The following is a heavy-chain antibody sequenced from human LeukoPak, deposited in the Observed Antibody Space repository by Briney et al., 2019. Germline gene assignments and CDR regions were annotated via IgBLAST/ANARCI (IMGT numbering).Heavy chain of an antibody. CDR1: GGSISSGGYY. CDR2: IYHSGST. V-gene: IGHV4-30-2*01. Sequence: SQTLSLTCTVSGGSISSGGYYWSWIRQPPGKGLEWIGYIYHSGSTYYNPSLKSRVTISVDRSKNQFSLKLSSVTAADTAVYYCATTRGSYFPGFDYWGQGTLVTVSS. CDR3: ATTRGSYFPGFDY. D-gene: IGHD1-26*01. J-gene: IGHJ4*02.